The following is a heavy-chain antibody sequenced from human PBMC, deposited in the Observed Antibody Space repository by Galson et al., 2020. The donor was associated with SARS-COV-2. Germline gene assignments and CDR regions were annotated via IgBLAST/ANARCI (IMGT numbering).Heavy chain of an antibody. CDR1: GFSISSSNYY. CDR2: SFYGGIT. CDR3: ARHRESLDATTGFDY. V-gene: IGHV4-39*07. Sequence: SETLSLTCSVSGFSISSSNYYWVWIRQPPGMGLVWFGSSFYGGITYYNSSLTSRVTISIDTSKNQFSLELSSVTAADTAFYYCARHRESLDATTGFDYWGRGTLVTVSS. J-gene: IGHJ4*02. D-gene: IGHD1-26*01.